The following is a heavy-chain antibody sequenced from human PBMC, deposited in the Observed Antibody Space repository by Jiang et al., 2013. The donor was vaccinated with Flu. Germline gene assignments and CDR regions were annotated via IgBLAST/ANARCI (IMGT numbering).Heavy chain of an antibody. CDR3: ARGHLGHYYYYYYMDV. CDR1: GGTFSSYA. D-gene: IGHD7-27*01. Sequence: SGAEVKKPGSSVKVSCKASGGTFSSYAISWVRQAPGQGLEWMGGIIPIFGTANYAQKFQGRVTITADKSTSTAYMELSSLRSEDTAVYYCARGHLGHYYYYYYMDVWGKGTTVTVSS. V-gene: IGHV1-69*06. J-gene: IGHJ6*03. CDR2: IIPIFGTA.